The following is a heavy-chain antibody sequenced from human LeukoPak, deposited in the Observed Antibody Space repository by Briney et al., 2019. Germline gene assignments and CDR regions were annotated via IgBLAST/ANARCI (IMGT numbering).Heavy chain of an antibody. CDR3: ARDGKQDYYDSSGPESSYYYYGMDV. Sequence: ASVKVSCKASGYTFTSYYMHWVRQAPGQGLEWMGRINPSGGSRSYAQKFQGRVTMTRDTSTSTVYMELSSLRSEDTAVYYCARDGKQDYYDSSGPESSYYYYGMDVWGQGTTVTVSS. J-gene: IGHJ6*02. CDR2: INPSGGSR. D-gene: IGHD3-22*01. V-gene: IGHV1-46*01. CDR1: GYTFTSYY.